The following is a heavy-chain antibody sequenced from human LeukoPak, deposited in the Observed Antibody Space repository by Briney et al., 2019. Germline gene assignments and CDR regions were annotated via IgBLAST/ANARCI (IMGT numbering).Heavy chain of an antibody. Sequence: ASVKVSCKASGYTFTGYYMHWVRQAPGQGLEWMGWINPNSGGTNYAQKFQGRVTMTRDTSISTAYMELSRLRSDDTAVYYCARDGGGIVVVPALNWFDPWGQGTLVTVSS. CDR1: GYTFTGYY. V-gene: IGHV1-2*02. J-gene: IGHJ5*02. CDR3: ARDGGGIVVVPALNWFDP. CDR2: INPNSGGT. D-gene: IGHD2-2*01.